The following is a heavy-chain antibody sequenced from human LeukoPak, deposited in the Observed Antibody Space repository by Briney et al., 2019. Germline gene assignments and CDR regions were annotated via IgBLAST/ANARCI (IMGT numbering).Heavy chain of an antibody. V-gene: IGHV1-69*04. Sequence: ASVKVSCKASGGTFSSYALSWVRQAPGQGLEWMGRIIPIPGIASYAQKLRGRITITADKSTSTAYMELSSLRSEDTAVYYCARDPSGDSSAYYSHFDYWGQGTLVTVSS. J-gene: IGHJ4*02. CDR1: GGTFSSYA. CDR2: IIPIPGIA. CDR3: ARDPSGDSSAYYSHFDY. D-gene: IGHD3-22*01.